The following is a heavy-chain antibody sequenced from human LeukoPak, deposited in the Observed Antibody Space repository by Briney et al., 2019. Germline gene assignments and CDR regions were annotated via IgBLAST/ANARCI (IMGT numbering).Heavy chain of an antibody. CDR2: IYSAGGI. Sequence: GGSLRLSCAASGFTFSSYDMHWVRQPTGKGLEWVSAIYSAGGIYYLDSVKGRFTISRENAKNSLFLQMNSLRAEDTAVYYCARVSTNAFDIWGQGTMVTVSS. V-gene: IGHV3-13*01. CDR1: GFTFSSYD. CDR3: ARVSTNAFDI. J-gene: IGHJ3*02.